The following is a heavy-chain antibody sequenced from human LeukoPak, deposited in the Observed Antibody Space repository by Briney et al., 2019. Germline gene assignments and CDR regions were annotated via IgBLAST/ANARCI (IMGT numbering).Heavy chain of an antibody. CDR3: AKDSGNYANYYFDH. CDR1: GFTFSTYA. Sequence: GRSLRLSCAASGFTFSTYAMHWVRQAPGKGLEWVTVISYDGRDKKFADSVKGRFSICRDTSKNTLSLQMDSLRSADTAVYYCAKDSGNYANYYFDHWGQGTLVTVSS. V-gene: IGHV3-30*04. D-gene: IGHD1-26*01. CDR2: ISYDGRDK. J-gene: IGHJ4*02.